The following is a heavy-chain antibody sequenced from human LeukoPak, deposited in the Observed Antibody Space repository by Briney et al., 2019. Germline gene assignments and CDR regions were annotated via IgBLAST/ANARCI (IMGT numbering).Heavy chain of an antibody. CDR2: IKQDGSQK. Sequence: PGGSLRLSCAASGFAFSSYWMSWVRQAPGKGPEWVANIKQDGSQKFYVDSVKGRFTISRDNAKNSLYLQMNTLRVEDTALYYCVRGDYYDSSGNFIDAFDIWGQGTMVTVSS. J-gene: IGHJ3*02. V-gene: IGHV3-7*01. CDR3: VRGDYYDSSGNFIDAFDI. CDR1: GFAFSSYW. D-gene: IGHD3-22*01.